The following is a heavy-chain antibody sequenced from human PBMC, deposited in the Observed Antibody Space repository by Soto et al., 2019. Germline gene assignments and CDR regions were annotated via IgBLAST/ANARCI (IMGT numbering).Heavy chain of an antibody. Sequence: GASVKVSCKASGGTFSSYTISWVRQAPGQGLEWMGRIIPILGIANYAQKFQGRVTITADKSTSTAYMELSSLRSEDTAVYYCAVEGGDYGTLDYFDYWGQGTLVTVSS. CDR1: GGTFSSYT. CDR3: AVEGGDYGTLDYFDY. CDR2: IIPILGIA. J-gene: IGHJ4*02. V-gene: IGHV1-69*02. D-gene: IGHD4-17*01.